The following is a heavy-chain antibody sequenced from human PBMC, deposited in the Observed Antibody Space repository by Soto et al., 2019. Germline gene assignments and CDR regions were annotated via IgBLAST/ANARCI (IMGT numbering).Heavy chain of an antibody. CDR3: ARHRDCSGGSCYPKRNYYYYGMDV. CDR1: GGSISSSSYY. V-gene: IGHV4-39*01. D-gene: IGHD2-15*01. Sequence: PWETLSLTCTVSGGSISSSSYYWGWIRQPPGQGLEWIGSIYYSGSTYSNPSLKSRVTISVDTTKNQFSLKLSSVTAADTAVYYCARHRDCSGGSCYPKRNYYYYGMDVWGQGTTVTVSS. J-gene: IGHJ6*02. CDR2: IYYSGST.